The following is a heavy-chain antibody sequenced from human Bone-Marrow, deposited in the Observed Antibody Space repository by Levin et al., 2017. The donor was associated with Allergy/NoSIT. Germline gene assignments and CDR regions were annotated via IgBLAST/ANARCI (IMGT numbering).Heavy chain of an antibody. Sequence: GGSLRLSCAASGFTFNSYAMNWVRQAPGKGLEWVSSINSGGTGTYYADSVKGRFTISRDNAKNSVFLQMNSLRVEDTAVYYCARDRGWGWFDPWGQGTLVTVSS. D-gene: IGHD1-26*01. CDR3: ARDRGWGWFDP. CDR2: INSGGTGT. J-gene: IGHJ5*02. CDR1: GFTFNSYA. V-gene: IGHV3-23*01.